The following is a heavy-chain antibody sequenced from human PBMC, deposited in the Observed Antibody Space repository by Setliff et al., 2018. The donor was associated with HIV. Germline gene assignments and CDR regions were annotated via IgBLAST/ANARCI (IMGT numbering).Heavy chain of an antibody. Sequence: ASVKVSCKASGYTFINYGISWVRQAPGQGLEWMGWISAYNGNTNYAQQLQGRVTMTTDTSTSTAYMELRSLRSDDTAVYYCARDGYHYDGSAYSTFDYWGQGTLVTVSS. J-gene: IGHJ4*02. D-gene: IGHD3-22*01. CDR3: ARDGYHYDGSAYSTFDY. CDR2: ISAYNGNT. V-gene: IGHV1-18*01. CDR1: GYTFINYG.